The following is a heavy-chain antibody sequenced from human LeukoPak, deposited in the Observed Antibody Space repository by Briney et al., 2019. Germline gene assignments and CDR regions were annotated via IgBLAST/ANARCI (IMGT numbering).Heavy chain of an antibody. CDR3: ASLNYYGSGSYYYYYYMDV. Sequence: SETLSLTCAVYGGSFSGYYWSWIRQPPGKGLEWIGSIYHSGSTYYNPSLKSRVTISVDTSKNQFSLKLSSVTAADTAVYYCASLNYYGSGSYYYYYYMDVWGKGTTVTVSS. V-gene: IGHV4-34*01. D-gene: IGHD3-10*01. CDR1: GGSFSGYY. CDR2: IYHSGST. J-gene: IGHJ6*03.